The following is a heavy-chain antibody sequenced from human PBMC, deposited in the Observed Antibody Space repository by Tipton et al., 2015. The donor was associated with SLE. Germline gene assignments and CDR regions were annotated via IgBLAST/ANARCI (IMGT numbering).Heavy chain of an antibody. V-gene: IGHV4-34*01. J-gene: IGHJ5*02. D-gene: IGHD2-2*01. CDR2: INHSGST. CDR3: ARNGAEPAASWFDP. Sequence: LRLSCAVYGGSFSGCYWSWIRQPPGKGLEWIGEINHSGSTNYNPSLKSRVTISVDTSKNQFSLKLSSVTAADTAVYYCARNGAEPAASWFDPWGQGTLVTVSS. CDR1: GGSFSGCY.